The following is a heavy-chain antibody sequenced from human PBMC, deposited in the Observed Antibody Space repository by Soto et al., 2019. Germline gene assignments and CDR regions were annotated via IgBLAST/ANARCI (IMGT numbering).Heavy chain of an antibody. V-gene: IGHV4-31*03. J-gene: IGHJ5*02. CDR2: VYYSGSS. CDR1: GDSISGGASF. Sequence: QVQLQESGPGLVKPSETLSLTCTVSGDSISGGASFWSWIRQPPGKGLEWIANVYYSGSSYYNPSLKSRITISVETTKNQFSLQLKSMTAADTAVYYCAKLSCTSSTCYFPGWFDPWGQGTLVTVSS. CDR3: AKLSCTSSTCYFPGWFDP. D-gene: IGHD2-2*01.